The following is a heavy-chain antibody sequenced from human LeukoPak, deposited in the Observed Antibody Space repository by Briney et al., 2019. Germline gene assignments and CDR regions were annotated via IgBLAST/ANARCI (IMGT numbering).Heavy chain of an antibody. CDR3: AKDKYRSDYGQIDY. V-gene: IGHV3-33*06. CDR2: IWYDGSNE. J-gene: IGHJ4*02. D-gene: IGHD4-17*01. CDR1: GFTFSSYG. Sequence: GGSLRLSCAASGFTFSSYGMHWVRRAPGKGLEWLALIWYDGSNEYYANSVKGRFTISRDNSRNTLYLQMNSLRAEDTAVYYCAKDKYRSDYGQIDYWGQGTLVTVSS.